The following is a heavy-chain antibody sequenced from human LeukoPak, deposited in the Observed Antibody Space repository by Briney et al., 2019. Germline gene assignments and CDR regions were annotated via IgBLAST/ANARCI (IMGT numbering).Heavy chain of an antibody. V-gene: IGHV4-39*01. Sequence: SETLSLTCAVSGGSISSTSYYWAWLRQPPGKGLEWIGTIYYSGSTYHNPSLKSRATMSVDTSRNQFSLKLSSVDAADTAVYYCAKAGVRYFDSSGLYAFDFWGQGTTVAVSS. CDR3: AKAGVRYFDSSGLYAFDF. J-gene: IGHJ3*01. D-gene: IGHD3-22*01. CDR1: GGSISSTSYY. CDR2: IYYSGST.